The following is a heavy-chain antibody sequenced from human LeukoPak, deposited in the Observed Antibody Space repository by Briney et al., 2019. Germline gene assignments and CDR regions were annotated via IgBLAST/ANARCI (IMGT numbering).Heavy chain of an antibody. CDR2: IKQDGSEK. CDR1: GFTFSSYW. Sequence: GGSLRLSCAASGFTFSSYWMSWVRQAPGKGLEWVANIKQDGSEKYYVDSVKGRFTISRDNAKHSLYLQMNSLRAVDTALYYCAKDWFAELLGAFDIWGQGTMVTVSS. J-gene: IGHJ3*02. CDR3: AKDWFAELLGAFDI. V-gene: IGHV3-7*03. D-gene: IGHD3-10*01.